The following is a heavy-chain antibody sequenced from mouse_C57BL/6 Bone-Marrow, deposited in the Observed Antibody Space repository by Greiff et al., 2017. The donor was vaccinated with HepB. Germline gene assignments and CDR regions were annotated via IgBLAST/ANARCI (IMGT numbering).Heavy chain of an antibody. Sequence: DVQLQESGPVLVKPGPSVKISCKASGFTFTDYYMHWVKQSHGKSLEWIGLVYPYNGGTSYNQKFKGKATLTVDTSSSTAYMELNSLTSEDSAVYYWPRQDYSGSTYWGQGTTLTVSS. CDR2: VYPYNGGT. D-gene: IGHD1-1*01. CDR1: GFTFTDYY. V-gene: IGHV1-36*01. J-gene: IGHJ2*01. CDR3: PRQDYSGSTY.